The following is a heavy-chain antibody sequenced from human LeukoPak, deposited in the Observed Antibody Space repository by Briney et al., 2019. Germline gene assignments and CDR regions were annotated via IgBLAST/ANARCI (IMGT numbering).Heavy chain of an antibody. J-gene: IGHJ5*02. CDR2: IIPIFGTA. Sequence: ASVKVSCKASGGTFSSYAISWVRQAPGQGLEWMGGIIPIFGTANYAQKFQGRVTITADVSTSTAYMELSSLRSEDTAVYYCARLDFGVVTAFDPWGQGTLVTVSS. CDR3: ARLDFGVVTAFDP. D-gene: IGHD3-3*01. V-gene: IGHV1-69*13. CDR1: GGTFSSYA.